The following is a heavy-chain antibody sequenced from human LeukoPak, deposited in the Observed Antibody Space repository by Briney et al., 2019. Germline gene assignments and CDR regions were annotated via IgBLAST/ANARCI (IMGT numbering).Heavy chain of an antibody. CDR3: ARDQYGGKGGHWFDP. CDR1: GGSISSSSYY. CDR2: IYYSGST. D-gene: IGHD4-23*01. J-gene: IGHJ5*02. V-gene: IGHV4-39*07. Sequence: SETLSLTCTVSGGSISSSSYYWGWIRQPPGKGLEWIGSIYYSGSTYYNPSLKSRVTISVDTSKNQFSLKLSSVTAADTAVYYCARDQYGGKGGHWFDPWGQGTLVTVSS.